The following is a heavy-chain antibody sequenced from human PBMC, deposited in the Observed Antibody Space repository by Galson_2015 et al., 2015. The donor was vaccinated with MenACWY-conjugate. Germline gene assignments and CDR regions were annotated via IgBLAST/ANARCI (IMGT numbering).Heavy chain of an antibody. J-gene: IGHJ4*02. D-gene: IGHD6-19*01. CDR1: GFTFGDYA. Sequence: SLRLSCAASGFTFGDYAMTWFRQAPGKGLEWVGFIRTKPYGGTAEYAASMKGRFTISRDDSKSIAYLQMNGLKSEDTAVYYCTRGVASTPSFFDYWGQGTLVTVSS. CDR2: IRTKPYGGTA. CDR3: TRGVASTPSFFDY. V-gene: IGHV3-49*03.